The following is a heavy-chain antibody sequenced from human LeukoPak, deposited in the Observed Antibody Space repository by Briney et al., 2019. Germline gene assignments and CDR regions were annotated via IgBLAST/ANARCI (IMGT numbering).Heavy chain of an antibody. Sequence: LAGGSLRLSGPASGFTFSTYWMSWVRQAPGKGLEWVANMRRDGNEIYYLDSVRGRFTISRDNAKNTLYLQMNGLRAEDTALYYCAKSSYYDTSGSYREYYFDYWGQGALVTVSS. J-gene: IGHJ4*02. CDR2: MRRDGNEI. V-gene: IGHV3-7*03. D-gene: IGHD3-22*01. CDR3: AKSSYYDTSGSYREYYFDY. CDR1: GFTFSTYW.